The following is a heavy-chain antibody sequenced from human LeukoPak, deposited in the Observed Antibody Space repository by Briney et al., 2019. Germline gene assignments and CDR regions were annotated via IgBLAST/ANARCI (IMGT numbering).Heavy chain of an antibody. V-gene: IGHV3-15*01. D-gene: IGHD3-10*01. CDR2: IKSKTDGGTT. J-gene: IGHJ4*02. CDR1: GFTFGNCA. Sequence: GGSLRLSCAVSGFTFGNCAMNWVRQAPGKGLEWVGRIKSKTDGGTTDYAAPVKGRFTISRDDSKNTLYLQMNSLKTEDTAVYYCTTDDSLWFGELLGPDYWGQGTLVTVSS. CDR3: TTDDSLWFGELLGPDY.